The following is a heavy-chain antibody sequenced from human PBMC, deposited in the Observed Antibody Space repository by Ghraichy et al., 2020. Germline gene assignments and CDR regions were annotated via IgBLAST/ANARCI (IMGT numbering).Heavy chain of an antibody. D-gene: IGHD3-3*01. Sequence: SETLSLTCTVSGGSISSYYWSWIRQPPGKGLEWIGYIYYSGSTNYNPSLKSRVTISVDTSKNQFSLKLSSVTAADTAVYYCARGAIFGVVIDYWGQGTLVTVSS. CDR2: IYYSGST. J-gene: IGHJ4*02. CDR1: GGSISSYY. CDR3: ARGAIFGVVIDY. V-gene: IGHV4-59*01.